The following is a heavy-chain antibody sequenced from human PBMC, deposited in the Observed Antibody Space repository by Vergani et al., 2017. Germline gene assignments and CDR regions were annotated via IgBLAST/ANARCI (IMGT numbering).Heavy chain of an antibody. D-gene: IGHD7-27*01. CDR2: IYTSGST. V-gene: IGHV4-61*02. J-gene: IGHJ5*02. CDR1: GGSISSGSYY. Sequence: QVQLQESGPGLVKPSQTLSLTCTVSGGSISSGSYYWSWIRQPAGKGLEWIGRIYTSGSTNYNPSLKSRVTMSVDTSKNQFSLKLSSVTAADTAVYYCARDVNWGSREWFDPWGQGTLVTVSS. CDR3: ARDVNWGSREWFDP.